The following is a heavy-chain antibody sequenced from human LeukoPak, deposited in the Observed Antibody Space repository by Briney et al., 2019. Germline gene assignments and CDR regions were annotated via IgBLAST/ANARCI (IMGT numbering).Heavy chain of an antibody. J-gene: IGHJ6*04. CDR1: GFTFSSYA. Sequence: GGSLRLSCAASGFTFSSYAMSWVRQAPGKGLEWVSAISSGRSTYYADSVKGRFTISRDNAKNSLYLQMNSLRAEDTAVYYCAELGITMIGGVWGKGTTVTISS. D-gene: IGHD3-10*02. CDR2: ISSGRST. V-gene: IGHV3-23*01. CDR3: AELGITMIGGV.